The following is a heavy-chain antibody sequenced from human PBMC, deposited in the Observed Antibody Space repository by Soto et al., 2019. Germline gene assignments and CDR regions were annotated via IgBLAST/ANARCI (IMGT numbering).Heavy chain of an antibody. CDR1: GGTFSTYP. CDR3: ARAASNSPGWYIWFDP. J-gene: IGHJ5*02. CDR2: IIPKFGTT. Sequence: QVQLVQSGAEVKKPGSSVKVSCKASGGTFSTYPINWVRQAPGQGLEYMGGIIPKFGTTNYAQKFRGTVTITGDESTSTAYMELNNLRSEDTAVYYCARAASNSPGWYIWFDPWGPGTLVTVSS. V-gene: IGHV1-69*01. D-gene: IGHD6-19*01.